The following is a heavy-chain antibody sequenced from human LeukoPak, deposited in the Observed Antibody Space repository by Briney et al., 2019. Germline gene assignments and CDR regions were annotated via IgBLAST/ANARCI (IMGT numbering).Heavy chain of an antibody. CDR1: GFTFDDYA. CDR3: AKGSGNLRRRVHAFDI. V-gene: IGHV3-9*01. D-gene: IGHD2/OR15-2a*01. CDR2: ISWNSGSI. Sequence: PGRSLRLSCAASGFTFDDYAMHWVRQAPGKGLEWVSGISWNSGSIGYADSVKGRFTISRDNAKNSLYLQMNSLRAEDTALYYCAKGSGNLRRRVHAFDIWGQGTMVTVSS. J-gene: IGHJ3*02.